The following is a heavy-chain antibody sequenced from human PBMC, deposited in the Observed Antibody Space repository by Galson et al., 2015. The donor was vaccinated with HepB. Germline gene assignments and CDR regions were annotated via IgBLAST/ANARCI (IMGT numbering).Heavy chain of an antibody. V-gene: IGHV2-5*02. D-gene: IGHD2-8*01. CDR2: IYWDDDR. CDR1: GFSLTSNPVG. CDR3: AHRRDYNGVWDWGDFDF. Sequence: PALVKPTQTLTLTCTFSGFSLTSNPVGVGWIRQPPGEALEWLAVIYWDDDRRYRPSLRSRLTITKDTSKNQVFLIMTNMDPVDTATYYCAHRRDYNGVWDWGDFDFRGQGTLVTVSS. J-gene: IGHJ4*02.